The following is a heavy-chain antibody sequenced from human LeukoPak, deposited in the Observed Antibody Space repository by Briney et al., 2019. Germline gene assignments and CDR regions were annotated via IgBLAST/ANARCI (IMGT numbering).Heavy chain of an antibody. Sequence: GGSLRLSCTASGFTFGDYAMSWVRQAPGKGLEWVGFIRSKAYGGTTEYAASVKGRFTISRDDSKSIAYLQMNSLKTEDTAVYYCTRGGLYDSIDYWGQGTLVTVSS. D-gene: IGHD2-2*02. CDR1: GFTFGDYA. CDR2: IRSKAYGGTT. V-gene: IGHV3-49*04. J-gene: IGHJ4*02. CDR3: TRGGLYDSIDY.